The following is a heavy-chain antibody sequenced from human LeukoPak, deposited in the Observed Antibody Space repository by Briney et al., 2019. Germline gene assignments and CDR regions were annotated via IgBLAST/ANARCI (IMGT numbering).Heavy chain of an antibody. CDR1: GGSISSYY. CDR2: IYYSGST. D-gene: IGHD2-15*01. V-gene: IGHV4-59*01. J-gene: IGHJ4*02. Sequence: SETLSLTCTVSGGSISSYYWSWIRQPPGKGLEGIGYIYYSGSTNYNPSLKSRVTISVDTSKNQFSLKLSSVTAADTAVYYCARGSGYCSGASCSDPNLDYWRQGPLVTVSS. CDR3: ARGSGYCSGASCSDPNLDY.